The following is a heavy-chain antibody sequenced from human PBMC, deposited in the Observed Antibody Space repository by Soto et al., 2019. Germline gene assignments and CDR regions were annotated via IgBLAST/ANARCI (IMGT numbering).Heavy chain of an antibody. Sequence: EVQLVESGGDIVKPGGCLRLSCEASGITFINAWMSWVRQAPGKGLEWVGHIKNKADGGAADYAAAVRGRFTISRDDSKNTLFLQMNSLRAEDTALYYCAKDPRIGAAGTGDYWGQGTLVTVSS. CDR3: AKDPRIGAAGTGDY. V-gene: IGHV3-15*01. CDR1: GITFINAW. CDR2: IKNKADGGAA. D-gene: IGHD6-13*01. J-gene: IGHJ4*02.